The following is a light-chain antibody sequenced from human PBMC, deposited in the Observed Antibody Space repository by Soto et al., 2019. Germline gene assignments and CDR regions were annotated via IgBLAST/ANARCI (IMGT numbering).Light chain of an antibody. Sequence: QSALTQPPSASWSPGQSVAISCTGTSSEVGGYNYVSWYQQHPGKAPKLMIYEVNKRPSGVPDRFSGSKSGNTASLTVSGLQAEDEADYYCSSYAGSSNVFGTGTKVTVL. CDR2: EVN. V-gene: IGLV2-8*01. CDR3: SSYAGSSNV. CDR1: SSEVGGYNY. J-gene: IGLJ1*01.